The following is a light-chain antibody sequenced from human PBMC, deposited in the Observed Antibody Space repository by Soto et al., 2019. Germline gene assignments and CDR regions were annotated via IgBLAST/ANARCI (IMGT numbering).Light chain of an antibody. CDR3: SSYTSKSSLI. V-gene: IGLV2-14*01. Sequence: QSALTQPASVSGSTGQSITISGAGTMRDVGAYNLVSWYQQHPGRAPQLLIYEVRNRPSGISFRFSGSKSGNTASLTISGLQAEDEADYFCSSYTSKSSLIFGGWTQITFL. CDR1: MRDVGAYNL. CDR2: EVR. J-gene: IGLJ2*01.